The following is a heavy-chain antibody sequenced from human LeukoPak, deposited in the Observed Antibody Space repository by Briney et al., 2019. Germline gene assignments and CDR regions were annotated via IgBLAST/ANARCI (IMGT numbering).Heavy chain of an antibody. V-gene: IGHV3-21*01. CDR3: ASYELYAPFDY. D-gene: IGHD3-3*01. CDR2: ISSSSSYI. CDR1: GFTFSSYS. Sequence: PGRSLRLSCAASGFTFSSYSMNWVRQAPGKGLEWVSSISSSSSYIYYADSVKGRFTISRDNAKNSLYLQMNSLRAEDTAVYYCASYELYAPFDYWGQGTLVTVSS. J-gene: IGHJ4*02.